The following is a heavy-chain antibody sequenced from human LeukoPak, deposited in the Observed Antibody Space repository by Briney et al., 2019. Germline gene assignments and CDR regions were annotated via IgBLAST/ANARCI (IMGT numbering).Heavy chain of an antibody. CDR2: INPSGGST. CDR1: GYTFTSYY. Sequence: ASVKVSCKASGYTFTSYYMHWLRQAPGQGLEWMGMINPSGGSTSYEQKFQGRLTMTRDTSTSTVYMELSSLRSEDTAVYYCARRRDGYNFGYWGQGTLVTVSS. V-gene: IGHV1-46*01. D-gene: IGHD5-24*01. J-gene: IGHJ4*02. CDR3: ARRRDGYNFGY.